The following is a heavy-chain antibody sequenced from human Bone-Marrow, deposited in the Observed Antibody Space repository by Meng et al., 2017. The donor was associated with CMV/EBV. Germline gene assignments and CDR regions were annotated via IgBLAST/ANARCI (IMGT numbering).Heavy chain of an antibody. V-gene: IGHV3-53*01. J-gene: IGHJ4*02. CDR2: IYSGTST. CDR3: ATEGNGNDY. Sequence: GESLKISCAASGFTVSSNYMSWVRQAPGKGLEWVSIIYSGTSTYYADSVKGRFTISRDNSKNTLYLQMNSLRAEDTAVYYCATEGNGNDYWGQVTLVTVSS. CDR1: GFTVSSNY.